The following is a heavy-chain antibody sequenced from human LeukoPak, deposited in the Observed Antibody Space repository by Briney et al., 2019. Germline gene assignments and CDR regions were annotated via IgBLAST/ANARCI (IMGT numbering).Heavy chain of an antibody. J-gene: IGHJ6*02. CDR2: ISGYNVDT. V-gene: IGHV1-18*01. CDR3: ARHDITMVRGVIIRDYGMDV. Sequence: ASVKVSCKAFGYTFPNFGVSWVRQAPGQGLEWMGWISGYNVDTDYAQKLQGRVTMTTDTSTTTAYMELRSLRSDDTAVYYCARHDITMVRGVIIRDYGMDVWGQGTTVTVSS. D-gene: IGHD3-10*01. CDR1: GYTFPNFG.